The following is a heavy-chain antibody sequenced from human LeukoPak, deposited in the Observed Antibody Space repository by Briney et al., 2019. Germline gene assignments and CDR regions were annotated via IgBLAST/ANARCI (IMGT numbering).Heavy chain of an antibody. CDR1: GGSISSYY. V-gene: IGHV4-4*07. Sequence: SETLSLTCTVSGGSISSYYWSWIRQPAGKGLEWIGRIYTSGSTNYNPSLKSRVTMSVGTSKNQFSLKLSSVTAADTAVYYCVRDLGSYRTSGALDAFDIWGQGTMVTVSS. D-gene: IGHD2-2*01. CDR2: IYTSGST. J-gene: IGHJ3*02. CDR3: VRDLGSYRTSGALDAFDI.